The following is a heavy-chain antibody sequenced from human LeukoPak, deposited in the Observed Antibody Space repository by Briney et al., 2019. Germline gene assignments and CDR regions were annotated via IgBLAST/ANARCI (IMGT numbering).Heavy chain of an antibody. CDR1: GFTFSDYY. D-gene: IGHD3-22*01. CDR2: ISSSGSSI. CDR3: ARDTPHYYDSSGYYPVDY. V-gene: IGHV3-11*04. Sequence: GGSLRLSCAASGFTFSDYYMSWIRQTPGKGLEWVSYISSSGSSIYYADSVKGRFTISRDNAKNSLYLQMNGLTVEDTAVYYCARDTPHYYDSSGYYPVDYWGQGTLVTVSS. J-gene: IGHJ4*02.